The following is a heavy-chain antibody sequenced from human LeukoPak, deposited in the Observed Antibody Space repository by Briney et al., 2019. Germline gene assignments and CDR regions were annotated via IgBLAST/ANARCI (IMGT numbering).Heavy chain of an antibody. CDR2: IKQDGSEK. V-gene: IGHV3-7*01. CDR3: ARDSLAMESCDY. J-gene: IGHJ4*02. Sequence: PGGSLRLSCAASGFTFSSYWMSWVRQAPGKGLEWVANIKQDGSEKYYVDSVKGRFTISRDDAKNSLYLQMNSLRAEDTTVYYCARDSLAMESCDYWGQGTLVTVSS. D-gene: IGHD5-18*01. CDR1: GFTFSSYW.